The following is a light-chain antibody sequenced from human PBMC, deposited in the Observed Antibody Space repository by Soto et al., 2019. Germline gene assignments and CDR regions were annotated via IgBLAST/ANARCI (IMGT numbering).Light chain of an antibody. V-gene: IGKV1-39*01. CDR3: QQTSSTPT. CDR1: QSIGSH. CDR2: AAS. Sequence: DIQMTQSPSSLSASVGDRVTITCRASQSIGSHLNWYQQKPGKAPKLLIYAASSLQSGVPSRFSGSGSETDFTLTISSLQPEDFATYYCQQTSSTPTFGGGTKVDIK. J-gene: IGKJ4*01.